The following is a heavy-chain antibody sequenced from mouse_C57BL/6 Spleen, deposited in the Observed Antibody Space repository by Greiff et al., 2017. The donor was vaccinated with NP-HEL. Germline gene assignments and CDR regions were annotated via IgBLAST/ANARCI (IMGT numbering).Heavy chain of an antibody. D-gene: IGHD2-5*01. CDR3: VRDYSIPAVDY. CDR1: GFSFNTYA. CDR2: IRSKSNNYAT. J-gene: IGHJ4*01. V-gene: IGHV10-1*01. Sequence: DVKLVESGGGLVQPKGSLKLSCAASGFSFNTYAMNWVRQAPGKGLEWVARIRSKSNNYATYYADSVKDRFTISRDDSESMLYLQMNNLKTEDTAMYYCVRDYSIPAVDYWGQGTSVTVSS.